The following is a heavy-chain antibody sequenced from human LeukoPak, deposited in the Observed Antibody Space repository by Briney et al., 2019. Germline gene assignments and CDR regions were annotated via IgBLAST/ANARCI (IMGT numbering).Heavy chain of an antibody. V-gene: IGHV1-69*05. J-gene: IGHJ5*02. D-gene: IGHD3-10*01. Sequence: SVKVSCKASGGTFSSFAISWVQQAPGQGLEWMGGIIPIFGTPKYAQKFQGRVTITTDESTSTAYMELRSLRSEDTAVYYCARVQMVRGVVSRSWFDPWGQGTLVTVSS. CDR1: GGTFSSFA. CDR2: IIPIFGTP. CDR3: ARVQMVRGVVSRSWFDP.